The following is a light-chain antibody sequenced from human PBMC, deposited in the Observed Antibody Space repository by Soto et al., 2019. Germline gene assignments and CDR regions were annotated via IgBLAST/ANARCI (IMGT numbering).Light chain of an antibody. CDR1: SSDVGNYNL. V-gene: IGLV2-23*01. J-gene: IGLJ3*02. Sequence: QSVLTQPASVSGSPGQSITISCTGTSSDVGNYNLVSWYQQHPGKAPRLMIYEDTKRPSGVSNRFSGSKSGNTASLTISGLQAEDEADYYCFSDAGSSTKVFGGGTQLTVL. CDR3: FSDAGSSTKV. CDR2: EDT.